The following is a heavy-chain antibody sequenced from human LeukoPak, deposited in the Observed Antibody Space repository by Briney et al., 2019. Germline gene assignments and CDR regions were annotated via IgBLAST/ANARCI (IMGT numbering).Heavy chain of an antibody. V-gene: IGHV3-74*01. J-gene: IGHJ4*02. D-gene: IGHD2-2*01. CDR1: GFTYSSNW. CDR2: INIDGSST. Sequence: GGSLRLSCAASGFTYSSNWMHWVRQAPGKGLVWVSRINIDGSSTSYADSVKGRFTISRDNAKNTLYLQMNSLRVEDTAMYYCARVGYSNSWYVDYWGQGTLVTVSS. CDR3: ARVGYSNSWYVDY.